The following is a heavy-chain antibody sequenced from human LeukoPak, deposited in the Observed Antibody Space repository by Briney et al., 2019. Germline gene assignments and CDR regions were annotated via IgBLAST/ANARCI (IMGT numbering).Heavy chain of an antibody. CDR2: INSDGSST. CDR1: GFTFSSYW. J-gene: IGHJ6*03. CDR3: ARDSPYYYYMDV. Sequence: PGGSLRLSCAASGFTFSSYWMHWVRQAPGKGLVWVSRINSDGSSTSYADSVKGRFTISRDNAKNSLYLQMNSLRAEDTAVYYCARDSPYYYYMDVWGKGTTVTVSS. V-gene: IGHV3-74*01.